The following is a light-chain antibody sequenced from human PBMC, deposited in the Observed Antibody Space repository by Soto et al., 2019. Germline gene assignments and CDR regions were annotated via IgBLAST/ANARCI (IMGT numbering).Light chain of an antibody. V-gene: IGLV3-21*04. J-gene: IGLJ2*01. CDR1: NIGGKS. Sequence: SSELTQPPSVSVAPGKTARITCGGNNIGGKSVHWYQQKPGQAPVLVIYYDSDRPSGIPERFSGSNSGNTATLTISRVEAGDEADYYCQVWDSSSDHVVFGGGTKLTVL. CDR2: YDS. CDR3: QVWDSSSDHVV.